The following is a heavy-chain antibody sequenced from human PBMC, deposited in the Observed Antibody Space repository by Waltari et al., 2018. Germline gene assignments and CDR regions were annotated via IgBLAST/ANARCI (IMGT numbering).Heavy chain of an antibody. V-gene: IGHV3-53*01. CDR3: ARETYYDRSGYYRLGTFDI. Sequence: EVQLVESGGGLIQPGGSLQLSCAAPGFTVSSTYMSWVRQAPGKGLEWVSLIYSGGSTNYADSVKGRFTISRDISRNTLYLQMNSLRAEDTAVYYCARETYYDRSGYYRLGTFDIWGQGTVVTVSS. CDR2: IYSGGST. D-gene: IGHD3-22*01. J-gene: IGHJ3*02. CDR1: GFTVSSTY.